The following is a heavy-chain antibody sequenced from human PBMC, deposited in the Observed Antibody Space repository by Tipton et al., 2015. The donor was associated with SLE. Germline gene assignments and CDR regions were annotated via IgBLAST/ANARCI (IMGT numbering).Heavy chain of an antibody. CDR3: AREVNTVGDSDAFDI. CDR2: IHYTGSA. CDR1: GGSISSYNYF. D-gene: IGHD5/OR15-5a*01. Sequence: TLSLTCTASGGSISSYNYFWSWVRQLPGKGLEWISYIHYTGSAFYNPSLESRLITSIDIAKNQFSLKLHSLSAADTAVYYCAREVNTVGDSDAFDIWGQGTIVTVSP. V-gene: IGHV4-31*03. J-gene: IGHJ3*02.